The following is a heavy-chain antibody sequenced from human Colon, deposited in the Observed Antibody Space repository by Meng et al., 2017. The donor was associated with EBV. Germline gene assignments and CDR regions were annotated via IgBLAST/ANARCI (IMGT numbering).Heavy chain of an antibody. V-gene: IGHV4-61*03. CDR3: ASPLGILGIVDL. D-gene: IGHD7-27*01. J-gene: IGHJ2*01. CDR2: MYDSGSA. CDR1: GGSVSSNDYH. Sequence: QVQLQDSGPGLVKPSETLSLTCSVSGGSVSSNDYHWSWIRQPPGKGLEWIGCMYDSGSAKYNPSLNSRVTISIDTTRNHFVLKLTSVTAADTAVYYCASPLGILGIVDLWGRGTLVTVSS.